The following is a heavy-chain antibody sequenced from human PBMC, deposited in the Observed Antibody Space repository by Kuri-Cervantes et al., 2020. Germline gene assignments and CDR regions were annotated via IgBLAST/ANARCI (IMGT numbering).Heavy chain of an antibody. Sequence: ASVKVSCKASGYTFTSYYMHWVRQAPGQGLEWMGIINPSGGSTSYAQKFQGRVTMTRDTSTSTVYMELSSLRSEDTAVYYCARGRDGFVVVAAPRRRGTFDIWGQGTMVTVSS. V-gene: IGHV1-46*01. CDR3: ARGRDGFVVVAAPRRRGTFDI. CDR1: GYTFTSYY. J-gene: IGHJ3*02. CDR2: INPSGGST. D-gene: IGHD2-15*01.